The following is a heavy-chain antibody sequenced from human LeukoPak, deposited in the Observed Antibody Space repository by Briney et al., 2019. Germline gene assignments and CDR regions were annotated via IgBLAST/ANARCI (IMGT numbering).Heavy chain of an antibody. J-gene: IGHJ4*02. CDR3: AKARWEPNFDY. Sequence: GGSLRLSCAASGFTFDDYGMSWVRQAPGKGLEWVSGINWNGGSTGYADSVKGRFTISRDNAKNSLYLQMISLTTEDTALYYCAKARWEPNFDYWGQGTLVTVSS. CDR1: GFTFDDYG. V-gene: IGHV3-20*04. D-gene: IGHD1-26*01. CDR2: INWNGGST.